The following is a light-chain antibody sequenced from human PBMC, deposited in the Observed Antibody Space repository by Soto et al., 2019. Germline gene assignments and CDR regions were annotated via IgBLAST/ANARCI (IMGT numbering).Light chain of an antibody. V-gene: IGLV1-40*01. CDR2: GNN. J-gene: IGLJ2*01. CDR1: SSNIGAGYD. CDR3: QSYDSSLSGVV. Sequence: QSVLTQPPSVSGAPGQRVTISCSGSSSNIGAGYDVHWYRHLPGTAPKLLIYGNNNRPSGVPDRFSGSKSGTSASLAITGLQAEDEPDYYCQSYDSSLSGVVFGGGTKLTVL.